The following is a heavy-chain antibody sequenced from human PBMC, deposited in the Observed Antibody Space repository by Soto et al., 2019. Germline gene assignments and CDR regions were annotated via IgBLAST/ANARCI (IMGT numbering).Heavy chain of an antibody. J-gene: IGHJ4*02. V-gene: IGHV4-59*08. Sequence: SETLSLTCTVSGGSISSYYWSWIRQPPGKGLEWIGYIYYSGSTNYNPSLKSRVTISVDTSKNQFSLKLSSVPAADTAVYYCARLSGYSSSWGQGTLVTVSS. D-gene: IGHD6-6*01. CDR2: IYYSGST. CDR1: GGSISSYY. CDR3: ARLSGYSSS.